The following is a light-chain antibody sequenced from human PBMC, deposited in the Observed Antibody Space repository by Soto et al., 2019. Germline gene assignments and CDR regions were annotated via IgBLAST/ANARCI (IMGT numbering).Light chain of an antibody. Sequence: PGERATLSCTASQHVTTTYIAWYQQKFGQAPRLLIYGASTRATGTPDRFTGGGFGTDFPLTISRVEPEDVAVYYCQQYDSSFTFGGGTKVEMK. V-gene: IGKV3-20*01. CDR2: GAS. CDR3: QQYDSSFT. CDR1: QHVTTTY. J-gene: IGKJ4*01.